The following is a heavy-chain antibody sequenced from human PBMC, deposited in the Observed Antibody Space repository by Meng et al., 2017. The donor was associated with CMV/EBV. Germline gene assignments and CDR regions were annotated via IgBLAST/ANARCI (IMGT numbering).Heavy chain of an antibody. CDR3: ARDLMNCSSTSCANWFDP. J-gene: IGHJ5*02. V-gene: IGHV4-4*07. CDR2: IYTSGST. Sequence: QVQRQESGPGLVKPSETLSLTCTVSGGYISSYYWSWIRQPAGKGLEWIGRIYTSGSTNYNPSLKSRVTMSVDTSKNQFSLKLSSVTAADTAVYYCARDLMNCSSTSCANWFDPWGQGTLVTVSS. CDR1: GGYISSYY. D-gene: IGHD2-2*01.